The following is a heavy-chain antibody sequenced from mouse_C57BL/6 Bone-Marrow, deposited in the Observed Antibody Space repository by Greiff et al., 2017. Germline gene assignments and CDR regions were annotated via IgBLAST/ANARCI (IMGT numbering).Heavy chain of an antibody. Sequence: EVQLQQSGPVLVKPGASVQMSCKASGYTFTDYYMNWVKQSHGKSLEWIGVINPYNGGTSYNQKFKGKATLTVDKSSSTAYMELNSLTSEDSAVYYCATDGYYGWFAYWGQGTLVTVSA. D-gene: IGHD2-3*01. CDR2: INPYNGGT. J-gene: IGHJ3*01. CDR3: ATDGYYGWFAY. V-gene: IGHV1-19*01. CDR1: GYTFTDYY.